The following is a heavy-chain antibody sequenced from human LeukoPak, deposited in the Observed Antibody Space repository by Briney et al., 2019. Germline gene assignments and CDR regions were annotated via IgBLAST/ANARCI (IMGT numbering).Heavy chain of an antibody. CDR1: GYIFTSLY. D-gene: IGHD7-27*01. CDR2: VKPNSGVT. CDR3: ARAPGANYFDN. J-gene: IGHJ4*02. V-gene: IGHV1-2*02. Sequence: ASVKVSWKTAGYIFTSLYIHWVRQAPGQGLEWMGWVKPNSGVTNYAQRFQGRVTMAGDPSINTAYMELRWLRSDDTANYYCARAPGANYFDNWGPGTPVTVYS.